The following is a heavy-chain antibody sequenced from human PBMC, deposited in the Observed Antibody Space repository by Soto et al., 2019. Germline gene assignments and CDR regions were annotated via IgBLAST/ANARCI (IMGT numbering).Heavy chain of an antibody. CDR3: AKEPPRQYGSGSYWHY. D-gene: IGHD3-10*01. CDR1: GFTFSSYA. J-gene: IGHJ4*02. Sequence: EVQLLESGGGLVQPGGSLRLSCAASGFTFSSYAMSWVRQAPGKGLEWVSAISGSGGSTYYADSVKGRFTISRDNSKNTLYLQMNSLRAEDTGVYYCAKEPPRQYGSGSYWHYWGQGTLVTVSS. CDR2: ISGSGGST. V-gene: IGHV3-23*01.